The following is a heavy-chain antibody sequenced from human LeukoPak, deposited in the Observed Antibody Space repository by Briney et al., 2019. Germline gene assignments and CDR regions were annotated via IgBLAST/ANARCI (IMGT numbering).Heavy chain of an antibody. Sequence: PGGSLRLSCAASGFTFSSNYMSWVRQAPGKGLEYVSAISSNGGSTYYANSVKGRFTISRDNSKNTLYLQMGSLRAEDMAVYYCARDRTEDYYGSTNWFDPWGQGTLVTVSS. D-gene: IGHD3-10*01. V-gene: IGHV3-64*01. CDR1: GFTFSSNY. CDR3: ARDRTEDYYGSTNWFDP. J-gene: IGHJ5*02. CDR2: ISSNGGST.